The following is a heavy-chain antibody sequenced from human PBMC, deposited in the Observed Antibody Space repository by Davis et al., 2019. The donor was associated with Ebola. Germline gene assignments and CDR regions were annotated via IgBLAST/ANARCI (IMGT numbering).Heavy chain of an antibody. CDR2: VILKSGAT. V-gene: IGHV1-2*06. Sequence: ASVKVSCKASGYTFTDYNIHWMRQAPGQGLEWLGRVILKSGATDYAQKFQGRVTMTRDTSISTAYMELSTLRSDDTAVYYCAGGHNYGFEYWGQGTLVTVSS. CDR3: AGGHNYGFEY. J-gene: IGHJ4*02. CDR1: GYTFTDYN. D-gene: IGHD5-18*01.